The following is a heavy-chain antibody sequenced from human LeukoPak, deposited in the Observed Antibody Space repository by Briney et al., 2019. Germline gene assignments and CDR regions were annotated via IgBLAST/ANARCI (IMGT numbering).Heavy chain of an antibody. CDR1: GGSISSYY. CDR2: IYYSGST. J-gene: IGHJ6*02. CDR3: ARLGTAMVTYGMDV. V-gene: IGHV4-59*08. Sequence: SETLSLTCAVSGGSISSYYWSWIRQPPGKGLEWIGYIYYSGSTNYNPSLKSRVTISVDTSKNQFSLKLCSVTAADTAVYYCARLGTAMVTYGMDVWGQGTTVTVSS. D-gene: IGHD5-18*01.